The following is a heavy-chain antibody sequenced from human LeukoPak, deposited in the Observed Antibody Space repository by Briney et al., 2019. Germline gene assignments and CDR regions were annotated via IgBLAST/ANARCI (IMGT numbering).Heavy chain of an antibody. J-gene: IGHJ5*02. V-gene: IGHV4-59*01. CDR3: ARNPDYNWFDP. Sequence: PSETLSLTCTVSGGSISSYYWSWIRQPPGKGLEWIGYIYYSGSTNYNPSLKSRVTISVDTSKNQFSLKLSSVTAADTAVYYCARNPDYNWFDPWGQGTLVTVSS. CDR2: IYYSGST. CDR1: GGSISSYY. D-gene: IGHD2-21*02.